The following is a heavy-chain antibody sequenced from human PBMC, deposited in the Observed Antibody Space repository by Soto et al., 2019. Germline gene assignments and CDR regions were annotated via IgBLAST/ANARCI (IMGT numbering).Heavy chain of an antibody. D-gene: IGHD1-1*01. CDR2: VYHDGSI. CDR1: GYSISSGFY. CDR3: ARNSLLTPRYHFDY. Sequence: PSETLSLTCSVSGYSISSGFYWGWIRQPPGKGLEWIGDVYHDGSIYYNPSLKSRVTMSVDTSKNQFSLKLSSVTAADTAVYYCARNSLLTPRYHFDYWGQGTLVTVSS. J-gene: IGHJ4*02. V-gene: IGHV4-38-2*01.